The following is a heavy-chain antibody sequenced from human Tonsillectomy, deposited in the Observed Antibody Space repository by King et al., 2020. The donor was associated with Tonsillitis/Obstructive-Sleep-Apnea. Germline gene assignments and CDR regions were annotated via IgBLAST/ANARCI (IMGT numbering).Heavy chain of an antibody. V-gene: IGHV4-34*01. J-gene: IGHJ4*02. D-gene: IGHD7-27*01. Sequence: HVQLQQWGAGLLKPSETLSLTCAVYGGSFSGYNWTWIRQPPGKGLEWIGEINHSGSTTYEPSLKGRGTISLDTSKNQFSLKLSSVTAADTAVYYCAGQNLWGYYFDYWGQGTPVTVSS. CDR2: INHSGST. CDR3: AGQNLWGYYFDY. CDR1: GGSFSGYN.